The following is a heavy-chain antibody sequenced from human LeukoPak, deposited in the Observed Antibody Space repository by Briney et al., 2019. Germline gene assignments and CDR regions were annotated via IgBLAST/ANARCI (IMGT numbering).Heavy chain of an antibody. D-gene: IGHD6-19*01. CDR1: GYFISNGYY. CDR3: ARTTSSGWTWG. CDR2: IYHSGST. J-gene: IGHJ4*02. V-gene: IGHV4-38-2*01. Sequence: PAETLSLTCSVSGYFISNGYYWGWIRQPPGKGLEWIGSIYHSGSTYHNPSLKSRVTISVATSKNQFSLKLSSVTAADTAVYYCARTTSSGWTWGWGQGTLVTVSS.